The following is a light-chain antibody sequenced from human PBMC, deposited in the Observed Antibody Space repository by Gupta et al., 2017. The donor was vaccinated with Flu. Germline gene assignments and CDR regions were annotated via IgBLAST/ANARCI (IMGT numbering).Light chain of an antibody. CDR3: SSHAGRVTWV. Sequence: QSATTQPRSVSGSLGQSVTISCTGPSNDVGGSNRVSWYQQRPGKAPKLILYDVTERPSGVPDRFSGSKSGNTASLTISGLQADDEADYYCSSHAGRVTWVFGTGTTVTVL. CDR2: DVT. CDR1: SNDVGGSNR. V-gene: IGLV2-11*01. J-gene: IGLJ1*01.